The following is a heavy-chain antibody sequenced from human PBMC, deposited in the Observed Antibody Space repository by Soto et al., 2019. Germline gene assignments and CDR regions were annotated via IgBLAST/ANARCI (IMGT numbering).Heavy chain of an antibody. CDR3: ARGEQYSGRIFDY. CDR1: GDSVSSNSAG. V-gene: IGHV6-1*01. D-gene: IGHD1-26*01. J-gene: IGHJ4*01. Sequence: PFETLSLTCAITGDSVSSNSAGWSWVRQSPSRGLEWLGRTYYRSKWYYEYAVSVRGRITINPDTSKNQYSLQLNSVTPEDTAVYFCARGEQYSGRIFDYWGQGTLVTVSS. CDR2: TYYRSKWYY.